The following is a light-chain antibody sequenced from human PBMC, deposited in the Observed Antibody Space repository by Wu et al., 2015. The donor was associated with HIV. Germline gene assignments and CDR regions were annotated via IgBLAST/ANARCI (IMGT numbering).Light chain of an antibody. J-gene: IGKJ3*01. Sequence: DIQLTQSPSFLSASVGDRVTITCRASQGIRSYLAWYQQKPGKAPKLLIYGASTLQSGVPSRFSGSGSGTEFTLTISSLQPEDFATYYCRQLSSFPVFTFGPGTKVDIK. V-gene: IGKV1-9*01. CDR1: QGIRSY. CDR2: GAS. CDR3: RQLSSFPVFT.